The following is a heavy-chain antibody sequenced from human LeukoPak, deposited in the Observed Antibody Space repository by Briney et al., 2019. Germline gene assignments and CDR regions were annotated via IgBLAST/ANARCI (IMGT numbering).Heavy chain of an antibody. D-gene: IGHD6-19*01. J-gene: IGHJ4*02. V-gene: IGHV4-39*07. Sequence: SETLSLTCTVSGGSIGSSSYYWGWIRQPPGKGLEWIGSIYYSGSTYYNPSLKSRVTISVDTSKNQFSLKLSSVTAADTAVYYCAREGIAVAGPGEVDYWGQGTLVTVSS. CDR3: AREGIAVAGPGEVDY. CDR2: IYYSGST. CDR1: GGSIGSSSYY.